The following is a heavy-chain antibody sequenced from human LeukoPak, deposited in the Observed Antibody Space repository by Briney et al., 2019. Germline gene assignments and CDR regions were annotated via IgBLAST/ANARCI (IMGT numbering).Heavy chain of an antibody. D-gene: IGHD6-13*01. CDR3: AKVSAAAGTDYYYYMDV. J-gene: IGHJ6*03. CDR2: IRYDGSNK. CDR1: GFTFSSYG. V-gene: IGHV3-30*02. Sequence: RGCLRLSCAASGFTFSSYGMHWVRQAPGKGLEWVAFIRYDGSNKNYADSVKGRFTITRDRSKNTLYLQMNSLRAEDTAVYYCAKVSAAAGTDYYYYMDVWGKGTTVTVSS.